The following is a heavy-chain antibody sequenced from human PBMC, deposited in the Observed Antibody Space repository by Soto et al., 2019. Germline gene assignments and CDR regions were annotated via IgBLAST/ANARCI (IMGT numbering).Heavy chain of an antibody. CDR3: ARDPIGPGIFDY. CDR2: IWYDSSNK. V-gene: IGHV3-33*01. CDR1: GFTFSSYG. J-gene: IGHJ4*02. Sequence: QVPLVESGGGVVQSGRSLRLSCVASGFTFSSYGMHWVRQAPGKGLEWVAVIWYDSSNKYYAGSVEGRFTVSRDNSKSTMYLQMDSLRAEDTAVYYCARDPIGPGIFDYWGQGTLFTVSS. D-gene: IGHD3-10*01.